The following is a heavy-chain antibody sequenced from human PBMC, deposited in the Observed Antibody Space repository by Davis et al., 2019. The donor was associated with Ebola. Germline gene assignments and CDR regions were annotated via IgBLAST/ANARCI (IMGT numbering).Heavy chain of an antibody. V-gene: IGHV2-5*01. Sequence: SGPTLVKPTQTLTLTCTFSGFSLNTSRVGVGWIRQPPGKALEWLALIYWNDDKRYSTSLKTRLTISKDSSKNQVVLTMTNMDPVDTATYYCARIFIGRSNGFPVSSQEYYFDYWGQGTLVTVSS. D-gene: IGHD2-15*01. CDR2: IYWNDDK. CDR1: GFSLNTSRVG. CDR3: ARIFIGRSNGFPVSSQEYYFDY. J-gene: IGHJ4*02.